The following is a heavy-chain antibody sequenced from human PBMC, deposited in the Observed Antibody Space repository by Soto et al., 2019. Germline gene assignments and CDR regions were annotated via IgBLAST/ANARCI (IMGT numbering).Heavy chain of an antibody. Sequence: PSETLSLTCTVSGGSVSSGSYYWSWIRQPPGKGLEWIGYIYYSGSTNYNPSLKSRVTISVDTSKNQFSLKLSSVTAADTAVYYCAGAYCSGGSCHNRAFDIWGQGTMVTVS. D-gene: IGHD2-15*01. CDR3: AGAYCSGGSCHNRAFDI. J-gene: IGHJ3*02. V-gene: IGHV4-61*01. CDR2: IYYSGST. CDR1: GGSVSSGSYY.